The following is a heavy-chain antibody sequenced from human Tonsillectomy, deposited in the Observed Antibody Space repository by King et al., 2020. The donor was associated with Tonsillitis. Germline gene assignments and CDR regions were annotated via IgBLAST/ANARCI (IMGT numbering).Heavy chain of an antibody. CDR2: IRSKAYAGTT. CDR1: GFTFGDYA. J-gene: IGHJ4*02. V-gene: IGHV3-49*03. CDR3: SRASFGELLDFDFDY. D-gene: IGHD3-10*01. Sequence: VQLVESGGGLVQPGRSLRLSCTASGFTFGDYAMSWFRQAPGKGLECVGFIRSKAYAGTTEYAASVKGRFTISRDDSKSIAYLQMNSLKTEDTAVYYCSRASFGELLDFDFDYWGQGTLVTVSS.